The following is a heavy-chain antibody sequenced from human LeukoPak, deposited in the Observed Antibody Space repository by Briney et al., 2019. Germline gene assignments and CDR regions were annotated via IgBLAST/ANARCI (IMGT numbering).Heavy chain of an antibody. Sequence: SETLSLTCAVCGGSFSGYYWSWIRQPPGKGLEWIGEINHSGSTNYNPSLKSRVTISVDTSKNQFSLKLSSVTAADTAVYYCAIESGYGVDYFDYWGQGTLVTVSS. CDR1: GGSFSGYY. CDR3: AIESGYGVDYFDY. D-gene: IGHD5-18*01. V-gene: IGHV4-34*01. CDR2: INHSGST. J-gene: IGHJ4*02.